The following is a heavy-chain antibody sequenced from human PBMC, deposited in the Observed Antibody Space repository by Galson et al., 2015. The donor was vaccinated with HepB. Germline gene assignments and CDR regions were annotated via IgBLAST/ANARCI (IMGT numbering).Heavy chain of an antibody. CDR2: VNAGNDDT. V-gene: IGHV1-3*01. CDR1: GYTFTNYG. D-gene: IGHD1-26*01. CDR3: ARVVKWELPGDLDS. J-gene: IGHJ4*02. Sequence: SVKVSCKASGYTFTNYGMHWVRQAPGQRPEWMGRVNAGNDDTRYSQKFQGRVTITRDTPASTVYMELSSLTSEDTAVYYCARVVKWELPGDLDSWGQGTLVTVSS.